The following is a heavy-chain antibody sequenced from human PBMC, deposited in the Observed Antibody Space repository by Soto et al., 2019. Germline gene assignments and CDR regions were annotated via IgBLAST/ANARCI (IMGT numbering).Heavy chain of an antibody. V-gene: IGHV3-23*01. J-gene: IGHJ4*02. CDR3: AKDRRGAYCSGGICYSPGY. D-gene: IGHD2-15*01. CDR1: GFTFSSHV. Sequence: EVQLWESGGGLVQPGGSLRLSYAVSGFTFSSHVMSWVRQAPGKGLEWVSAISGTGGTYYADSVKGRFTISRDNSKNALYLQMNNLRDEDTAVYYCAKDRRGAYCSGGICYSPGYWGQGTLVIVSS. CDR2: ISGTGGT.